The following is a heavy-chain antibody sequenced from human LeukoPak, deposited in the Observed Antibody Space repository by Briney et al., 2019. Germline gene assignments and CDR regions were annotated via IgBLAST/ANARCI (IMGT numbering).Heavy chain of an antibody. D-gene: IGHD1-1*01. CDR2: IDPSDSYT. Sequence: GESLRISCKGSGYSFTNYWISWVRQMPGTGLEWMGRIDPSDSYTNYSPSFQGHVTISADKSISTAYLQWSSLKASDTAMYYCARDTTGWFDYWGQGTLVTVSS. V-gene: IGHV5-10-1*01. CDR1: GYSFTNYW. CDR3: ARDTTGWFDY. J-gene: IGHJ5*01.